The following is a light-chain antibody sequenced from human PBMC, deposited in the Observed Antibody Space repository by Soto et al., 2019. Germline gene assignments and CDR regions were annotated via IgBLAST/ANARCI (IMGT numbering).Light chain of an antibody. CDR2: EVS. Sequence: QSVLTQPASVSGSPGQSITISCTGTSSDVGLYNYVSWYQQHPGTVPKLMIYEVSNRPSGVSNRFSASKSGNTASLTISGLQAEDEGDYYCSSYTTSSPVIFGGGTKVTVL. V-gene: IGLV2-14*01. J-gene: IGLJ2*01. CDR3: SSYTTSSPVI. CDR1: SSDVGLYNY.